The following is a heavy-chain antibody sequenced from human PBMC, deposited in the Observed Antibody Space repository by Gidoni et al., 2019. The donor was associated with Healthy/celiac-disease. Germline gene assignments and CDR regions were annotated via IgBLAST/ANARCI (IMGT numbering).Heavy chain of an antibody. CDR3: TRGGYGSYWIWDFDY. J-gene: IGHJ4*02. D-gene: IGHD1-26*01. V-gene: IGHV3-49*05. CDR2: IRSKAYGGTT. CDR1: GLSFGDYD. Sequence: DVQLVESGGGLVKPGRSLRLSCTAAGLSFGDYDLSWFRQAPGKGLEWVGFIRSKAYGGTTEYAASVKGRFTISRDDSKRIAYLQMNSLKTEDTAVYYCTRGGYGSYWIWDFDYWGQGTLVTVSS.